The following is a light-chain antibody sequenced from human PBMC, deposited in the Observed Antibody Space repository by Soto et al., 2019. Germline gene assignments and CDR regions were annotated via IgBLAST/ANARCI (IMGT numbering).Light chain of an antibody. CDR2: VAS. J-gene: IGKJ2*01. V-gene: IGKV3-15*01. Sequence: EIVMTQSPATLSVSPGERATLSCRASQSVSNNLTWYQQRPGQAPRLLINVASTRATGIPARFSGSRPATEFTLIISSLQSEDFAVYYCQQYNDWPIAFGQGTKLEIK. CDR3: QQYNDWPIA. CDR1: QSVSNN.